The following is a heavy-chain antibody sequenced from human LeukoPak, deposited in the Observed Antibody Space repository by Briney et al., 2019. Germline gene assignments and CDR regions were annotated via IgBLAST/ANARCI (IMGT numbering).Heavy chain of an antibody. CDR3: ARQYRSSSGKNAFDI. CDR2: ISGSGGST. CDR1: GFTFSTYA. V-gene: IGHV3-23*01. J-gene: IGHJ3*02. Sequence: PGGSLRLSCAASGFTFSTYAMSWVRQAPGKGLEWVSGISGSGGSTYYAGSVKGRFTISRDNSKNMLYLQMNSLRAEDTAVYCCARQYRSSSGKNAFDIWGQGTMVTVSS. D-gene: IGHD6-6*01.